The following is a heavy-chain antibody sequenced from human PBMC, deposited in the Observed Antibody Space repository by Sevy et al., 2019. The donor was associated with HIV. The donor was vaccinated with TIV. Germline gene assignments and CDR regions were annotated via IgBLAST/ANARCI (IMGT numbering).Heavy chain of an antibody. CDR3: AKDRKVLLVVYAIPFDVFDI. D-gene: IGHD2-8*02. V-gene: IGHV3-30*02. CDR1: GFSISGYG. J-gene: IGHJ3*02. CDR2: IHHDGSNE. Sequence: GGSLRLSCAASGFSISGYGMHWVRQAPGKGLEWVAFIHHDGSNEFYADSVKGRFTISRDNSKNTLSLQMNSLRPEDTAVYYCAKDRKVLLVVYAIPFDVFDIWGQGTMVTVSS.